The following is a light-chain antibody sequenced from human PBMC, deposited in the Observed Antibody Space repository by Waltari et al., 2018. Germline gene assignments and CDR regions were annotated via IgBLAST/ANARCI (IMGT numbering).Light chain of an antibody. CDR2: GAS. Sequence: EIVLTQSPGTLSVSPGERVTVPCRASQTITVSWLTWYHQKPGQAPRLLIYGASNRAPGIPDRFSGSGSGTDFTLTISRLEPEDAAVYYCQQYDGSVVTFGGGTKVEIK. CDR3: QQYDGSVVT. CDR1: QTITVSW. V-gene: IGKV3-20*01. J-gene: IGKJ4*01.